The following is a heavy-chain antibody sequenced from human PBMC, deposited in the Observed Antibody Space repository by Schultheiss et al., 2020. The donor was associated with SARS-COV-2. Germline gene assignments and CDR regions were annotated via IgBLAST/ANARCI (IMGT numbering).Heavy chain of an antibody. J-gene: IGHJ4*02. D-gene: IGHD2-2*01. V-gene: IGHV1-18*01. CDR2: INPNSDNT. CDR1: GYTFTSYG. CDR3: ARGPPQLVVPAAILDY. Sequence: ASVKVSCKASGYTFTSYGISWVRQAPGQGLEWMGWINPNSDNTHYAQKFRGRVTITSDRSVSTAYMELSSLRSDDTAVYYCARGPPQLVVPAAILDYWGQGTLVTVSS.